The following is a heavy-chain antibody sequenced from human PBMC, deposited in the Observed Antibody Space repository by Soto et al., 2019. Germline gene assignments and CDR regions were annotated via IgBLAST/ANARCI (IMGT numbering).Heavy chain of an antibody. CDR3: ASHYDSSGYYYRGLDY. J-gene: IGHJ4*02. Sequence: SVKVSCKASGGTFSSYAISWVRQAPGQGLEWMGGIIPIFGTADYAQKFQGRVTITADESTSTGNMELSSLRSEDTAVYYCASHYDSSGYYYRGLDYWGQGTLVTVPS. CDR2: IIPIFGTA. CDR1: GGTFSSYA. D-gene: IGHD3-22*01. V-gene: IGHV1-69*13.